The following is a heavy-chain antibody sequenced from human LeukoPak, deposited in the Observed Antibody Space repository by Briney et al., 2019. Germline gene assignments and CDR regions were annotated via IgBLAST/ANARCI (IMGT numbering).Heavy chain of an antibody. CDR3: ARNSSWYFDF. Sequence: PSQTLSLTCTVSGASISDYYWSWIRQPAGKGLEWIGYVYYIGSTDYNPSLKSRVTISVDTSKNQFSLKLNSVTAADTAVYYCARNSSWYFDFWGQGTLVTVSS. CDR2: VYYIGST. D-gene: IGHD6-13*01. J-gene: IGHJ5*01. V-gene: IGHV4-59*08. CDR1: GASISDYY.